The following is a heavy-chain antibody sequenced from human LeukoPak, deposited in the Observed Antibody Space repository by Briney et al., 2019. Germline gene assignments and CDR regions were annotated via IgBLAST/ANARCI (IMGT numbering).Heavy chain of an antibody. D-gene: IGHD3-22*01. Sequence: GGSLRLSCAASGFTFSSYSMNWVRQAPGKGLEWVSYISSSSSTIYYADSVKGRFTISRDNAKNSLYLQMNSLRAEDTAVYYCARGPNYYDSRGIDYWGQGTLVTVSS. V-gene: IGHV3-48*04. J-gene: IGHJ4*02. CDR2: ISSSSSTI. CDR3: ARGPNYYDSRGIDY. CDR1: GFTFSSYS.